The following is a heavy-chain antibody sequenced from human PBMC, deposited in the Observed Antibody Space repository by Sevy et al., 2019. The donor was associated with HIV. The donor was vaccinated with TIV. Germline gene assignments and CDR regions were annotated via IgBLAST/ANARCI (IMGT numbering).Heavy chain of an antibody. V-gene: IGHV3-30-3*01. Sequence: GGSLRLSCAASGFTFSSYAMHWVRQAPGKGLEWVAVISYDGSNKYYADSVKGRFTISRDNSKNTLYLQMNSLRAEDTAVYYCARDQLITMIAVVPAGAFDIWGQGTMVTVSS. J-gene: IGHJ3*02. CDR1: GFTFSSYA. CDR3: ARDQLITMIAVVPAGAFDI. D-gene: IGHD3-22*01. CDR2: ISYDGSNK.